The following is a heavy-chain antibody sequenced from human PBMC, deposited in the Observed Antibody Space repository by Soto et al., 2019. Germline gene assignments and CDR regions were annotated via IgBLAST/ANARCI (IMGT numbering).Heavy chain of an antibody. Sequence: SLRLSCAASGFTFSSYAMSWVRHAPGKGLEWVSAISGSGGSTYYADSVKGRFTISRDNSKNTLYLQMNSLRAEDTAVYYCAKDTGGIEEAGTDYWGQGTLVTVSS. CDR2: ISGSGGST. CDR1: GFTFSSYA. V-gene: IGHV3-23*01. D-gene: IGHD6-13*01. J-gene: IGHJ4*02. CDR3: AKDTGGIEEAGTDY.